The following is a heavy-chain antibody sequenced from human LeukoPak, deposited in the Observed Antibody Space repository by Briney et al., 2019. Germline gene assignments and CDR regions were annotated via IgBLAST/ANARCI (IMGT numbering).Heavy chain of an antibody. CDR3: ARDAVGSYGDSFFDY. CDR1: GYTFTSYG. D-gene: IGHD1-26*01. V-gene: IGHV1-18*01. Sequence: ASVKVSCKASGYTFTSYGISWVRQAPGQGLEWMGWISAYNGNTNYAQKLQGRVNMTTDTSTSTAYMELRSLRSDDTAVYYCARDAVGSYGDSFFDYWGQGTLVTVSS. CDR2: ISAYNGNT. J-gene: IGHJ4*02.